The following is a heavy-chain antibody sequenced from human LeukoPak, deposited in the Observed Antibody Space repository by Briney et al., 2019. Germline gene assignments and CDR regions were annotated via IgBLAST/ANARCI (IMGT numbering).Heavy chain of an antibody. CDR1: GFTFGSYW. V-gene: IGHV3-74*01. D-gene: IGHD3-22*01. CDR3: ARENMIVVVYDAFDI. CDR2: INSDGSST. Sequence: GGSLRLSCAASGFTFGSYWMHWVRQAPGKGLVWVSRINSDGSSTSYADSVKGRFTISRDNAKNTLYLQMNSLRAEDTAVYYCARENMIVVVYDAFDIWGQGTMVTVSS. J-gene: IGHJ3*02.